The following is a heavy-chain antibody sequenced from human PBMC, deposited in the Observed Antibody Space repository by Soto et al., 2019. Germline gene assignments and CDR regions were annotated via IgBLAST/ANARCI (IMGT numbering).Heavy chain of an antibody. CDR1: GYSFTSYW. CDR3: ARSGSGLAAAHYYYGMDV. Sequence: PGESLKISCKGSGYSFTSYWIGWVRQMPGKGLEWMGIIYPGDSDTRYSPSFQGQVTISADKSISTAYLQWSSLKASDTAMYYCARSGSGLAAAHYYYGMDVRGQGTTVTVSS. V-gene: IGHV5-51*01. CDR2: IYPGDSDT. J-gene: IGHJ6*02. D-gene: IGHD6-13*01.